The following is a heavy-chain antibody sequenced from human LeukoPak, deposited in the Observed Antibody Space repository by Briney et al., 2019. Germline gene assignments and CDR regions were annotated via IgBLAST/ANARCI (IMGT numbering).Heavy chain of an antibody. CDR2: IYYSGST. V-gene: IGHV4-59*01. CDR3: ARVPPRGSWSYSTDY. CDR1: GGSISSYY. Sequence: PSETLSLTCTVSGGSISSYYWRWIRQPPGKGLEWIGDIYYSGSTNYNPSLKSRVTMSVDTSKNQFSLKLSSVTAADTAVYYCARVPPRGSWSYSTDYWGQGTLVTVSS. D-gene: IGHD3-10*01. J-gene: IGHJ4*02.